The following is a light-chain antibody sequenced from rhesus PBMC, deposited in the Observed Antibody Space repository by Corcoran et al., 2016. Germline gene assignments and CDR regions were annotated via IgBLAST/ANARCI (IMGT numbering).Light chain of an antibody. CDR2: EVS. CDR3: SSYAGSNTFI. CDR1: SSDIGGYNY. Sequence: QAALTQPRSVSGSPEQSATISCTATSSDIGGYNYVSWYQQHPGTAPKLMIYEVSQRPSGVSDRFSGSKSGNTASLTISGLQAEDEADYYCSSYAGSNTFIFGAGTRLTVL. V-gene: IGLV2-32*02. J-gene: IGLJ1*01.